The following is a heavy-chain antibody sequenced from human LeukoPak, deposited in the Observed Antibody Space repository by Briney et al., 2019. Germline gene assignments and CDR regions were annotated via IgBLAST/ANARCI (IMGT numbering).Heavy chain of an antibody. CDR1: GYTFTSYG. Sequence: ASVKVSCKASGYTFTSYGISWVRQAPGQGLEWMGWISAYNGNTNYAQKLQGRVTMTTDTSTSTAYMELRSLRSDDTAVYYCARGTYGGGSLNWFDPWGQGTLVTVSS. V-gene: IGHV1-18*01. CDR3: ARGTYGGGSLNWFDP. CDR2: ISAYNGNT. D-gene: IGHD2-15*01. J-gene: IGHJ5*02.